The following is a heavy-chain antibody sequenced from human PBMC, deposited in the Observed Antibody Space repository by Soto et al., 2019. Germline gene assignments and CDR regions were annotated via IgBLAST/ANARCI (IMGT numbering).Heavy chain of an antibody. Sequence: QVQLVQSGAEVKKPGASVKVSCKASGYTFTGYYMHWVRQAPGQGLEWMGWINPNSGGTNYAQKFQGRVTMTRDTSISTDCMELSRLRSDDTAVYYCAREGGALFGELIPFDPWGQGTLVTVSS. CDR1: GYTFTGYY. V-gene: IGHV1-2*02. J-gene: IGHJ5*02. CDR2: INPNSGGT. D-gene: IGHD3-10*02. CDR3: AREGGALFGELIPFDP.